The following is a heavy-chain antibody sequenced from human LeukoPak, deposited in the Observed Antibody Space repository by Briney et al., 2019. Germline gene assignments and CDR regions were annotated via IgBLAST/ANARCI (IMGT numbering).Heavy chain of an antibody. CDR1: GGSFSGYY. V-gene: IGHV4-34*01. J-gene: IGHJ4*02. D-gene: IGHD2-21*02. CDR2: INHSGST. Sequence: SETLSLTCAVYGGSFSGYYWSWIRQPPGKGLEWIGEINHSGSTNYNPSLKSRVTISVDTSKNQFSLKLSSVTAADTAVYYCARGYKIVVVTASFHSYFDYWGQGTLVTVSS. CDR3: ARGYKIVVVTASFHSYFDY.